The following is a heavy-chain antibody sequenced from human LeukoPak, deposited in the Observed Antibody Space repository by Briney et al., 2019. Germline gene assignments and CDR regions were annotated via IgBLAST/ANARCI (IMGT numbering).Heavy chain of an antibody. CDR1: GYTFTSYY. CDR3: ASNLPGYSSSWYRDY. Sequence: PVASVKVSCKASGYTFTSYYMHWVRQAPGQGLEWMGIINPSGGSTSYAQKFQGRVTMTRDTSTSTVYMELSSLRSEDTAVYYCASNLPGYSSSWYRDYWGQGTLVTVSS. CDR2: INPSGGST. D-gene: IGHD6-13*01. J-gene: IGHJ4*02. V-gene: IGHV1-46*01.